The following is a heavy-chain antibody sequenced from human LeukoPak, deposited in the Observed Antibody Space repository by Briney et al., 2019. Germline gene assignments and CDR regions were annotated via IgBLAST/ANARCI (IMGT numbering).Heavy chain of an antibody. J-gene: IGHJ4*02. V-gene: IGHV1-46*01. D-gene: IGHD5-18*01. CDR3: ATVDTTMGVYVDY. Sequence: ASVKVSCKASGYTFIHDHVHWVRQAPGQGLEWMGILNPSGGNTIYAPKFQSRLTMTRDTSTTTVYMELSSLRSEDTAVYYCATVDTTMGVYVDYWGQGTLVTVSS. CDR1: GYTFIHDH. CDR2: LNPSGGNT.